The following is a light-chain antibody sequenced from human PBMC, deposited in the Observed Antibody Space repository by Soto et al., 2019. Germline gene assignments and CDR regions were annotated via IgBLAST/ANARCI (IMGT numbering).Light chain of an antibody. CDR1: QSVSSSY. J-gene: IGKJ1*01. V-gene: IGKV3-20*01. CDR3: QQYCSPAAT. Sequence: EIVLTQSPGTLSLSPGERATLSCRASQSVSSSYLAWYQQKPGQAPRLLIYGASSRATGIPDRFSGSGSGTDFTLTISSLEPEDFAVYYCQQYCSPAATCGQGTKVDIK. CDR2: GAS.